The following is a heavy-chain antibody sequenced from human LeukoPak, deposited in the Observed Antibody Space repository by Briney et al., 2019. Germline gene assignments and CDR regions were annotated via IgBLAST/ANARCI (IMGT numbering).Heavy chain of an antibody. D-gene: IGHD1-7*01. CDR3: AREVTNWNYEDYYYIDV. CDR2: IYHSGST. CDR1: GGSISSDNW. J-gene: IGHJ6*03. Sequence: SGTLSLTCAVSGGSISSDNWWSWVRQPPGKGLEWIGEIYHSGSTNYNPSLQSRVTISVDKSNNHFSLRLTSVTAADTAVYFCAREVTNWNYEDYYYIDVWGKGATVTVSS. V-gene: IGHV4-4*02.